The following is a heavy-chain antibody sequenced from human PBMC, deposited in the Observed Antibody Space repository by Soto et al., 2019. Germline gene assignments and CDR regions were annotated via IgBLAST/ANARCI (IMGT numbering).Heavy chain of an antibody. CDR1: GGTFSTST. D-gene: IGHD5-12*01. CDR3: ARDSPIGSTYSGYDAIDS. CDR2: TIPILDVA. V-gene: IGHV1-69*08. Sequence: QVQLVQSGAEVKKPGSSVKVSCKASGGTFSTSTFTWVRQAPGQGPECMGRTIPILDVADYAQDFQGRVTITADKSTSTAYMELTSLTSKDTAVYYCARDSPIGSTYSGYDAIDSWGQGTLVTVSS. J-gene: IGHJ4*02.